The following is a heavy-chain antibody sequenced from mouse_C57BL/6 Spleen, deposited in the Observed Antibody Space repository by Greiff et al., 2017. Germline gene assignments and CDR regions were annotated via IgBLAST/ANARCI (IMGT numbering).Heavy chain of an antibody. CDR1: GYTFTSYW. V-gene: IGHV1-50*01. CDR3: AQTAQATGAMDY. D-gene: IGHD3-2*02. CDR2: IDPSDSYT. J-gene: IGHJ4*01. Sequence: QVQLQQPGAELVKPGASVKLSCKASGYTFTSYWMQWVKQRPGQGLEWIGEIDPSDSYTNYNQKFKGKATLTVDTSSSTAYMQLSSLTSEDSAVYYCAQTAQATGAMDYWGQGTSVTVSS.